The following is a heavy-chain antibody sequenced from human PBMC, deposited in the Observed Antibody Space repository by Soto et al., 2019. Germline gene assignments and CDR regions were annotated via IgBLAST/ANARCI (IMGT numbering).Heavy chain of an antibody. CDR1: AFSFSNYA. V-gene: IGHV3-23*01. Sequence: EVQLLESGGGLVQPGGSLRLSCAASAFSFSNYAMSWVRQAPEKGLEWLSTISGSGGNTYYADSVKGRFAISRDSSKNTLYLQMNTLRVEDTAVYYCATSLGGSYYSYWGQGTLVTVSS. CDR3: ATSLGGSYYSY. CDR2: ISGSGGNT. J-gene: IGHJ4*02. D-gene: IGHD2-15*01.